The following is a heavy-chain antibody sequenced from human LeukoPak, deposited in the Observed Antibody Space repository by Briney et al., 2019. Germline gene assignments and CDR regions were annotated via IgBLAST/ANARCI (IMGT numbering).Heavy chain of an antibody. D-gene: IGHD1-26*01. Sequence: ASVKVSCTASGYTFTSYGISWVRQAPGQGLEWMGWISAYNGNTNYAQKLQGRVTMTTDTSTSTAYMELRSLRSDDTAVCYCARVMWEHNFDYWGQGTLVTVSS. CDR3: ARVMWEHNFDY. V-gene: IGHV1-18*01. J-gene: IGHJ4*02. CDR2: ISAYNGNT. CDR1: GYTFTSYG.